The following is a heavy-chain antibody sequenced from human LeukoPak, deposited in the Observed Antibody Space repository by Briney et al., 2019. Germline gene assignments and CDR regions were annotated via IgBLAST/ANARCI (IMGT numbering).Heavy chain of an antibody. V-gene: IGHV3-23*01. D-gene: IGHD5-18*01. CDR3: AKGTVDTANTH. CDR2: IGGSVGSM. Sequence: PGGSLRLSCAASGFTFSSYVMSWVRQAPGKGLEWVSNIGGSVGSMFYAASVKGRFTISRDDSKNTLYLQMNSLRAEDTAVYYCAKGTVDTANTHWGQGTLVTVSS. CDR1: GFTFSSYV. J-gene: IGHJ4*02.